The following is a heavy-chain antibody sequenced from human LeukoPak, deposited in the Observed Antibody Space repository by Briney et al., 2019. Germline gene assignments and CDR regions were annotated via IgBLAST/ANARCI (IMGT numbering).Heavy chain of an antibody. D-gene: IGHD3-3*01. Sequence: ASVKVSCKASGYTFTGYYMHWVRQAPGQGLEWMGWINPNSGGTNYAQKFQGRVTMTRDTSISTAYMELSRLRSDDTAVYYCARDRARIPDFWSGYSCGPWGQGTLVTVSS. CDR1: GYTFTGYY. CDR3: ARDRARIPDFWSGYSCGP. J-gene: IGHJ5*02. V-gene: IGHV1-2*02. CDR2: INPNSGGT.